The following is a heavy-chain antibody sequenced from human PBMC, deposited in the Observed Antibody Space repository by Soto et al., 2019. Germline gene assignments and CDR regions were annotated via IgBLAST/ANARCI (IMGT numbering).Heavy chain of an antibody. CDR3: ARCHGVAAGTTDFDY. CDR1: GYTFTSYD. D-gene: IGHD6-13*01. V-gene: IGHV1-8*01. Sequence: QVQLVQSGAEVKKPGASVKVSCKASGYTFTSYDINWVRQATGQGLEWMGWMNPNSGNTGYAKKFQGRVTMTRNTSKRTAYMEVRSLRSEDTAVYYCARCHGVAAGTTDFDYWGQGTLVTVSP. J-gene: IGHJ4*02. CDR2: MNPNSGNT.